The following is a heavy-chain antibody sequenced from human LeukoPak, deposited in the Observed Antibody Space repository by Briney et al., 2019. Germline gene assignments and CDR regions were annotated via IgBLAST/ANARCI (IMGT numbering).Heavy chain of an antibody. V-gene: IGHV3-74*01. Sequence: GGSLRLSCATSGLTFRTTWMHWVRQAPGKGLMWVSRMNGEGTTIDYADSVKGRFTVSRDYAKNTLFLQMNNLRTEDMALYFCATARNFRFEYWGQGSLVIVSA. CDR3: ATARNFRFEY. J-gene: IGHJ4*02. CDR2: MNGEGTTI. D-gene: IGHD1-7*01. CDR1: GLTFRTTW.